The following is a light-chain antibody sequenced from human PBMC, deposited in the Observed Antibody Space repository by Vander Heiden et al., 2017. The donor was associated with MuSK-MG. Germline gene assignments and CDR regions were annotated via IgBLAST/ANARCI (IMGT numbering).Light chain of an antibody. J-gene: IGLJ1*01. V-gene: IGLV1-44*01. CDR3: ADSDDSLNVYV. Sequence: QSVMIQPPSASGSPGQRVTISASGARSNIGTNTVSWYQQLPGMAPKRLIDSDTQRPSGVPDRFSAYKSGTSASLVISGLQSDDEADDYCADSDDSLNVYVFGTGTTVSVL. CDR2: SDT. CDR1: RSNIGTNT.